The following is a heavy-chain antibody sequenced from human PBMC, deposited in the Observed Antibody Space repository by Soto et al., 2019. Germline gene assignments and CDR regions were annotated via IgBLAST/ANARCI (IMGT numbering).Heavy chain of an antibody. CDR2: IDWDDDK. Sequence: SGPTLVNPTQTLTLTCTFSGFSLSTSGMRVSWIRQPPGKALEWLARIDWDDDKFYSTSLKTRLTISKDTSKNQVVLTMTNMDPVDTATYYCALLVSHTYYYGMDVWGQGTTVTVSS. CDR3: ALLVSHTYYYGMDV. D-gene: IGHD6-6*01. CDR1: GFSLSTSGMR. J-gene: IGHJ6*02. V-gene: IGHV2-70*04.